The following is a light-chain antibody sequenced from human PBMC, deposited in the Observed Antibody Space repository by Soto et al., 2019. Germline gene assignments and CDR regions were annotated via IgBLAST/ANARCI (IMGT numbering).Light chain of an antibody. J-gene: IGLJ3*02. CDR2: EGS. CDR1: SSDVGSDNL. CDR3: CSYAGSSTAM. Sequence: QSVLTQPASVSGSPGQSITISCTGTSSDVGSDNLVYWYQQHPGKAPKLMIYEGSKRPSGVSNRFAGSKSGNTASLTISGLQAEDEADYYCCSYAGSSTAMFGGATKLTVL. V-gene: IGLV2-23*01.